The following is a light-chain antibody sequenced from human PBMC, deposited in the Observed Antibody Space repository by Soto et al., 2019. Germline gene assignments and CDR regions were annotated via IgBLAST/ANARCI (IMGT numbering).Light chain of an antibody. V-gene: IGLV1-40*01. CDR1: SSNIGAGYD. Sequence: QPVLTQPPSLSGAPGQRVTISCTGSSSNIGAGYDVHWYQLLPGTAPKFLIYLNNNRPSGVPDRFSGSKSGTSASLAITGLQAEDEADYYCQSYDSRLSAWVFGGGTKLTVL. CDR3: QSYDSRLSAWV. CDR2: LNN. J-gene: IGLJ3*02.